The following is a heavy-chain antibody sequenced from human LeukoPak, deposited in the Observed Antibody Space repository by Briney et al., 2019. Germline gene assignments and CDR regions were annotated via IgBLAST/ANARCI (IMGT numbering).Heavy chain of an antibody. V-gene: IGHV3-7*01. J-gene: IGHJ2*01. CDR3: ASPNYYGSGPSDL. Sequence: GGSLRLSCAASGFTFSDFWMSWVRQAPGKGLEWVANIKQDGSDKYYVDSVKGRFTISRDNAKSSLYLQMNSLRAEDTAVCYCASPNYYGSGPSDLWGRGTLVTVSS. D-gene: IGHD3-10*01. CDR2: IKQDGSDK. CDR1: GFTFSDFW.